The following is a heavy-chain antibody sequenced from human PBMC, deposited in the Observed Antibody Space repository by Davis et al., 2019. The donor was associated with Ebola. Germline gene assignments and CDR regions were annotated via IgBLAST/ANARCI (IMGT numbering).Heavy chain of an antibody. J-gene: IGHJ4*02. Sequence: PGGSLRLSCAASGFSFSDYYMSWIRQAPGKGLAGVSYISISSGFTNYADSVKGRFTISRDNAKNSLYLQMNSLRAEDTAVYYCARGPRKMATTNFDYWGQGTLVTVSS. CDR2: ISISSGFT. V-gene: IGHV3-11*06. CDR3: ARGPRKMATTNFDY. CDR1: GFSFSDYY. D-gene: IGHD5-24*01.